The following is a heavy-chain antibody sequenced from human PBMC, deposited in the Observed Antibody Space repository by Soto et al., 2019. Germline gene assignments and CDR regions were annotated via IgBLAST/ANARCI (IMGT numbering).Heavy chain of an antibody. D-gene: IGHD2-2*01. J-gene: IGHJ4*02. V-gene: IGHV3-23*01. CDR2: IAPDSNT. Sequence: GGYLRLSCAAAGFNFNSHTMNWVRQAPGKGLAWVSAIAPDSNTFYADSVKGRFTISRDNSGTTLYLQMNSLRAEDTALYYFARKYPGNRPFDYWCPGTLVSVS. CDR1: GFNFNSHT. CDR3: ARKYPGNRPFDY.